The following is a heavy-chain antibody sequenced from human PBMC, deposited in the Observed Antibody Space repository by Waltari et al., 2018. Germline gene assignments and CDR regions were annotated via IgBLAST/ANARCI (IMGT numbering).Heavy chain of an antibody. D-gene: IGHD3-9*01. CDR2: ISSSSSYI. J-gene: IGHJ4*02. V-gene: IGHV3-21*01. CDR1: GFTFSSYS. Sequence: EVQLVESGGGLVKPGGSLRLSCAASGFTFSSYSMNWVRQAPGKGLEWVSSISSSSSYIYYADAGKGRFTISRDNAKNSLYLQMNSLRAEDTAVYYCARDPPYRGRDILTGYSEYPTHYSGFDYWGQGTLVTVSS. CDR3: ARDPPYRGRDILTGYSEYPTHYSGFDY.